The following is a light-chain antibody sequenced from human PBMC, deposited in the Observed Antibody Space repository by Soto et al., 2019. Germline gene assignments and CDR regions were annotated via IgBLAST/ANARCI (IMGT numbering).Light chain of an antibody. CDR1: QSVSSN. V-gene: IGKV3-15*01. J-gene: IGKJ2*01. Sequence: EIVMTQSPATLSVSPGERATLSCRASQSVSSNLAWYQQKPGQAPRLLIYGASTRATGIPARFSGSGSGTEFTLTISSLQSEDVAVYCCQQYNNWPPMYTFGQGTKLEIK. CDR2: GAS. CDR3: QQYNNWPPMYT.